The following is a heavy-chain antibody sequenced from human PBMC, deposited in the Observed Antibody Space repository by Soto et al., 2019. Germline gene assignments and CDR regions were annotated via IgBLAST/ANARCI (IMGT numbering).Heavy chain of an antibody. V-gene: IGHV1-69*04. J-gene: IGHJ2*01. CDR3: ARDHYSGCDYGVYFFDL. CDR2: IIPILGIA. CDR1: GGTFSSYT. D-gene: IGHD5-12*01. Sequence: GPSVKVSCKASGGTFSSYTISWVRQAPGQGLEWMGRIIPILGIANYAQKFQGRVTITADKSTSTAYMELSSLRSEDTAVYYCARDHYSGCDYGVYFFDLWGRGTLVTVSS.